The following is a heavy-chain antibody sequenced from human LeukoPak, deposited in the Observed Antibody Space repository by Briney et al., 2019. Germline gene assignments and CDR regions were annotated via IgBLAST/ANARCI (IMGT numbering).Heavy chain of an antibody. CDR2: IYYSGSI. CDR1: GYSISSGYY. Sequence: SETLSLTCAVSGYSISSGYYWGWIRQPPGKGLEWIGYIYYSGSIYYNPSLKSRVTMSVDTSKNQFSLKLSSVTAVDTAVYYCARNLGAHDYGDYYAFDIWGQGTMVTVSS. V-gene: IGHV4-28*05. D-gene: IGHD4-17*01. J-gene: IGHJ3*02. CDR3: ARNLGAHDYGDYYAFDI.